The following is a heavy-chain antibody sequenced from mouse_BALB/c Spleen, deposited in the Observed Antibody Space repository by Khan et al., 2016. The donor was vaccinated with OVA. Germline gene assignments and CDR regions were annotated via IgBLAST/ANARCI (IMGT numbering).Heavy chain of an antibody. CDR3: AREGNGAWFAY. Sequence: VELVESGAELARPGASVKMSCKASGYTFTSYTMHWVKQRPGQGLEWIGYINPSSGYTNYNQKFKDKATLTADKSSSTAYMQLSSLTSEDSAVFYCAREGNGAWFAYWGQGTLVTVSA. CDR1: GYTFTSYT. V-gene: IGHV1-4*01. J-gene: IGHJ3*01. CDR2: INPSSGYT.